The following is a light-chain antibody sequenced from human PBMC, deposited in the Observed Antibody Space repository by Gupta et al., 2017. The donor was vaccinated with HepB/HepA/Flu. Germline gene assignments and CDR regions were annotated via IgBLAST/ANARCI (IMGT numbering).Light chain of an antibody. CDR2: GNS. CDR3: QSDENTLSGSL. Sequence: SVLPQPPSLSGATGQRVTISCTGSSSNIGAGYGVRWYQQLPRTAPKLLMSGNSRRNSGVPDRFSGSKYATSASVAITGLQAEDEAEYYCQSDENTLSGSLFGGGTRLIVL. J-gene: IGLJ2*01. V-gene: IGLV1-40*01. CDR1: SSNIGAGYG.